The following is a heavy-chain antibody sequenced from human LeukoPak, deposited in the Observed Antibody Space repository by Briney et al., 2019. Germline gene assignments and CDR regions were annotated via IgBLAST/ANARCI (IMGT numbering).Heavy chain of an antibody. CDR3: ARDGIVVVPAASYYFDY. J-gene: IGHJ4*02. CDR2: IKQDGSEK. CDR1: GFTFSSYW. D-gene: IGHD2-2*01. Sequence: GGSLRLSCAASGFTFSSYWMSWVRQAPGKGLEWVANIKQDGSEKYYVDSVKGRFTISRDNAKNSLYLQMNSLRAEDTAVYYCARDGIVVVPAASYYFDYWGQGTLVTVSS. V-gene: IGHV3-7*01.